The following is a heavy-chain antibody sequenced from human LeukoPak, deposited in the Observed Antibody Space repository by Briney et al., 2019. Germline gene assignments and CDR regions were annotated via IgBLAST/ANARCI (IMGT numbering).Heavy chain of an antibody. J-gene: IGHJ4*02. Sequence: GGSLRLSCAASGFTISSNYMSWVRQAPGKGLEWVSVIYSGGNTYYADSVKGRFTISRDNSKNPRYLQMNSLRAEDTAVYYCARGPTWWGQGPLVSVSS. CDR1: GFTISSNY. CDR3: ARGPTW. V-gene: IGHV3-53*01. CDR2: IYSGGNT.